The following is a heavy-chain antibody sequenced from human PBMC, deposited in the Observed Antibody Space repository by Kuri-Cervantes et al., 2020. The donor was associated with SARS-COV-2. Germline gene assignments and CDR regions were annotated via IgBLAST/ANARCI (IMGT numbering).Heavy chain of an antibody. CDR3: ARDGGGYYDSSGYYGQLGFDY. D-gene: IGHD3-22*01. CDR2: ISSSSTI. CDR1: GFTFSGYS. J-gene: IGHJ4*02. V-gene: IGHV3-48*02. Sequence: GESLKISCAASGFTFSGYSMNWVRQAPGKGLEWVSYISSSSTIYYADSVKGRFTISRDNAKNSLYLQMNSLRDEDTAVYYCARDGGGYYDSSGYYGQLGFDYWGQGTLVTVSS.